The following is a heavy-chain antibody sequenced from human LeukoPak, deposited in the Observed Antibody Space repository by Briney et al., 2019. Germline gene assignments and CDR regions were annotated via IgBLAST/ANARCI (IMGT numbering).Heavy chain of an antibody. CDR3: ASSEYSSSSPDY. V-gene: IGHV4-59*01. J-gene: IGHJ4*02. CDR2: IYYSGST. CDR1: GGSISSYY. D-gene: IGHD6-6*01. Sequence: SETLSLTCTVSGGSISSYYWSWIRQPPGKGLERIGYIYYSGSTNYNPSLKSRVTISVDTSKNQFSLKLSSVTAADTAVYYCASSEYSSSSPDYWGQGTLVTVSS.